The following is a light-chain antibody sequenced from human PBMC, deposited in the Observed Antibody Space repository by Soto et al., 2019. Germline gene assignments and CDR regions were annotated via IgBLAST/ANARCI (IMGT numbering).Light chain of an antibody. CDR2: AAS. J-gene: IGKJ1*01. CDR1: QDIGRR. Sequence: DIQMTQSPSSVSASIGDRVTITCRASQDIGRRLAWFQQKPGKAPKYLIQAASTLLSGVPSRFSGSRSGTDYTLTIASLQPEDFATYYCQQLNGSPWTFGQGTKVDIK. V-gene: IGKV1-12*01. CDR3: QQLNGSPWT.